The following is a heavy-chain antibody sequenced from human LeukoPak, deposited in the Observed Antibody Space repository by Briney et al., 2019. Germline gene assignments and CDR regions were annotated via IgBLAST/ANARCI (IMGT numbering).Heavy chain of an antibody. V-gene: IGHV4-4*02. D-gene: IGHD5-18*01. CDR3: ARGVQLDY. Sequence: SETLSLTCTVSGDSINSLDLWSWVRQPPGKGLEWIGEMYLSGTTHSNPSVKSRVTISIDKSKNQFFLNLSSVTAADTAVYYCARGVQLDYWGQGTLVTVSS. CDR1: GDSINSLDL. J-gene: IGHJ4*02. CDR2: MYLSGTT.